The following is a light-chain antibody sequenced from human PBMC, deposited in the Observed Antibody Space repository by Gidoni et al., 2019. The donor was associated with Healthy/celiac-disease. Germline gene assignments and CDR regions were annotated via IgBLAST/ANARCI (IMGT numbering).Light chain of an antibody. CDR1: QSISSY. V-gene: IGKV1-39*01. CDR2: AAS. CDR3: QQSYSTPDT. Sequence: DIHMTQSPSSLSASVGDRVTITCRASQSISSYLNWYQQKPGKAPKLLIYAASSLQSGGPSRFSGSGSWADFTLTISSLQPEEFATYYCQQSYSTPDTFGQGTKLEIK. J-gene: IGKJ2*01.